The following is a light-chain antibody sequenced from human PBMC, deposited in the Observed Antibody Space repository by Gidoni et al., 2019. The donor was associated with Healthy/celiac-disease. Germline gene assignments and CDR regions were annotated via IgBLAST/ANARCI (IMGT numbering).Light chain of an antibody. V-gene: IGKV3-11*01. CDR2: DAS. CDR3: QQRSNWPPGLT. Sequence: EIVLTQSPATLSLSPGERATLSCRASQRVSSYLAWYQQKPGQAPRLLIYDASNTATAIPARFSGSGSGTDFTLTISSLAPEDFAVYYCQQRSNWPPGLTFGGGTKVEIK. J-gene: IGKJ4*01. CDR1: QRVSSY.